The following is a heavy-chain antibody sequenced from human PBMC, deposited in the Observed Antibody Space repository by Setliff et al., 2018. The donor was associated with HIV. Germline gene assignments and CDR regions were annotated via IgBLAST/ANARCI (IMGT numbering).Heavy chain of an antibody. Sequence: SETLSLTCTVSGGSISSYYWNWIRQPPGKGLEWIGYIYYSGSTNYNPSLKSRVTISVDTSKNQFSLKLTSVTAADTAVYYCARQGVVSFPFDYWGQGTLVTVSS. V-gene: IGHV4-59*01. J-gene: IGHJ4*02. D-gene: IGHD3-10*01. CDR1: GGSISSYY. CDR2: IYYSGST. CDR3: ARQGVVSFPFDY.